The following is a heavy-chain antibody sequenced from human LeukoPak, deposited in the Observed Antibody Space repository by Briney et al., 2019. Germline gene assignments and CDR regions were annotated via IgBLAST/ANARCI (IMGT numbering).Heavy chain of an antibody. CDR1: GYTFTSYG. CDR3: ARHSGFSSSLEVCDY. J-gene: IGHJ4*02. D-gene: IGHD6-13*01. V-gene: IGHV1-18*01. CDR2: ISAYNGNT. Sequence: GASVKVSCKASGYTFTSYGISWVRQAPGQGLEWMGWISAYNGNTNYAQKLQGRVTMTTDTPTSTAYMELRSLRSDDTAVYYCARHSGFSSSLEVCDYWGQGTLVTVSS.